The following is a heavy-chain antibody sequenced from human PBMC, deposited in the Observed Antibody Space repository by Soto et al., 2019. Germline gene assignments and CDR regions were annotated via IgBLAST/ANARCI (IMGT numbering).Heavy chain of an antibody. Sequence: QVQLVESGGGVVQPGRSLRLSCAVSGFTLSTYGMHWVRQAPGKGLEWVAVISRDGGTKYYADSVKGRFTISRDNSRNTLFLEMNSLRGDDMAVYYCTGEVASGYWGQGTLVTVSS. CDR2: ISRDGGTK. J-gene: IGHJ4*02. D-gene: IGHD2-8*02. V-gene: IGHV3-30*03. CDR3: TGEVASGY. CDR1: GFTLSTYG.